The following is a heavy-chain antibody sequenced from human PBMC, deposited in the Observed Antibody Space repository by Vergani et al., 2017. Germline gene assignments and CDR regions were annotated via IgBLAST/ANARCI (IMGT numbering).Heavy chain of an antibody. CDR2: IYSSGST. D-gene: IGHD3-22*01. Sequence: QVQLQESGPGLLKPSQTLSLTCSVAGDSISSGNYYWNWIRQPAGKGLEWMGRIYSSGSTSYNPSIKSRVTMSVDTSKNQFSLKLSSVTTADTAVYYCARGVVSFHSYYYDSSGADTFDMWGQGTMVTVSS. J-gene: IGHJ3*02. V-gene: IGHV4-61*02. CDR3: ARGVVSFHSYYYDSSGADTFDM. CDR1: GDSISSGNYY.